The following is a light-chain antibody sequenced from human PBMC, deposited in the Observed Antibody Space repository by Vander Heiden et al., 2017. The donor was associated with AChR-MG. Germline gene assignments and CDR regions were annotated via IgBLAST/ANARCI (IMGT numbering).Light chain of an antibody. Sequence: AIQMTQSPSSLSASVGDRVTITCRASQGIRNDLGWYQQKPGKAPKLLIYAASSLQSGVPSSFSGSGSGTDFTLTISSLQPEDFATYYCRQYDNYPLTFGGGTKVEIK. CDR3: RQYDNYPLT. CDR1: QGIRND. V-gene: IGKV1-6*01. J-gene: IGKJ4*01. CDR2: AAS.